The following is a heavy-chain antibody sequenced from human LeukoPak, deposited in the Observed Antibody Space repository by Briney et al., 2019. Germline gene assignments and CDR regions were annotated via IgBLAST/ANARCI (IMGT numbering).Heavy chain of an antibody. CDR3: AKGPFGTAFDY. Sequence: GGSLRLSCTASGFTFDDYGMSWVRHAPGKGLEWVSGINWNGGSTGYADSMKGRFTISRDSTKNSLYLQMNSLRAEDTAVYYCAKGPFGTAFDYWGQGTLVTVSS. J-gene: IGHJ4*02. CDR2: INWNGGST. CDR1: GFTFDDYG. D-gene: IGHD3-10*01. V-gene: IGHV3-20*04.